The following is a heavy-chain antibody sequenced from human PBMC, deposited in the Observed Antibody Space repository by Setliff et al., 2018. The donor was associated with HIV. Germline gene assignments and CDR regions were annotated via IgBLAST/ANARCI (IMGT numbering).Heavy chain of an antibody. CDR1: GGTFSNYA. D-gene: IGHD2-2*01. V-gene: IGHV1-69*05. CDR3: ASAYCSSTGCYVRWGNGMDV. J-gene: IGHJ6*02. CDR2: IIPIFGTA. Sequence: SVKVSCKASGGTFSNYAISWVRQAPGQGLEWMGGIIPIFGTASHAQKFQGRVMIATDESTSTAYMELSSLRFEDTAMYYCASAYCSSTGCYVRWGNGMDVWGQGTTVTVSS.